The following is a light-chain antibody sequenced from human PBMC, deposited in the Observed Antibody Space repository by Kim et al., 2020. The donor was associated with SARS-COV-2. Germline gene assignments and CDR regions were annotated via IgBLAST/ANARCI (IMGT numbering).Light chain of an antibody. V-gene: IGLV3-19*01. CDR3: NSRDSNDNVV. CDR1: RLRSYY. CDR2: GKN. J-gene: IGLJ2*01. Sequence: VALGQTVRITCQGDRLRSYYATWYQQQPGQAPILVIYGKNNRPSGLPDRFSGSSSANTASLTITGTQASDEADYYCNSRDSNDNVVFGGGTQLTVL.